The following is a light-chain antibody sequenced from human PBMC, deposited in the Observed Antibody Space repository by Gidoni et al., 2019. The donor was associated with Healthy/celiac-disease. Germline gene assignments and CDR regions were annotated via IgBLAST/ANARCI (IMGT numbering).Light chain of an antibody. Sequence: DIQMTQSPSSLSASVGDRVTITCQASQDISNLLNWYQQKPGQAPKLLIYDASNLETGVPSMFSGSGSGTDFTFTISSLQPEDIATYYCQQYDNLLTFGGGTKVEIK. V-gene: IGKV1-33*01. CDR2: DAS. CDR1: QDISNL. CDR3: QQYDNLLT. J-gene: IGKJ4*01.